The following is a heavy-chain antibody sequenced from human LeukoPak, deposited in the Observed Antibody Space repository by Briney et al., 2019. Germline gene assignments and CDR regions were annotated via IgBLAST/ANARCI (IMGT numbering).Heavy chain of an antibody. V-gene: IGHV1-2*02. CDR1: GYIFTSFY. J-gene: IGHJ4*02. D-gene: IGHD6-13*01. CDR3: ARDTTSGTHFDY. Sequence: ASVTVSCKASGYIFTSFYIHWVRQAPGQGLEGMGWINPNNGGTKYAQKFKGRVTMTRDTSMNTVYMDLTRLRSDDRAIYYCARDTTSGTHFDYWGQGTLVTVSS. CDR2: INPNNGGT.